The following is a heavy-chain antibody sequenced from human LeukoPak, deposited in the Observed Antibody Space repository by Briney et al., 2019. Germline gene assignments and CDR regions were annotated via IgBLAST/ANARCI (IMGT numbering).Heavy chain of an antibody. D-gene: IGHD1-7*01. V-gene: IGHV4-59*12. J-gene: IGHJ5*02. CDR1: GGSFTTYY. Sequence: PSETLSLTCTVSGGSFTTYYWSWIRQPPGKGLDWIGYIYYTGSTTYNPSLKSRVTMSVDTSKNQFSLKVDSVTAADTAVYYCARGITGTTGWFDPWGQGTLVTVSS. CDR2: IYYTGST. CDR3: ARGITGTTGWFDP.